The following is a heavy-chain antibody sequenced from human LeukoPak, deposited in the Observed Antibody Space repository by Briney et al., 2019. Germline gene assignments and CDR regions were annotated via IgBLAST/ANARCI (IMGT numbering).Heavy chain of an antibody. J-gene: IGHJ4*02. CDR1: GYSISSGYY. Sequence: SETLSLTCTVSGYSISSGYYWGWIRQPPGKGLEWIGSIYHSGSTYYNPSLKSRVTISVDTSKNQFSLKLSSVTAADTAVYYCARRKQLVFFDYWGQGTLVTVSS. D-gene: IGHD6-13*01. V-gene: IGHV4-38-2*02. CDR2: IYHSGST. CDR3: ARRKQLVFFDY.